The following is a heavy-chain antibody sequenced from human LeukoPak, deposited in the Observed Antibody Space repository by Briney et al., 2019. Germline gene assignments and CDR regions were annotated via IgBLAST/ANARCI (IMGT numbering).Heavy chain of an antibody. D-gene: IGHD6-13*01. Sequence: GGSLRLSCAASGFTFSSYSMSWVRQAPGKGLEWVAVIWYDGSNKYYADSVKGRFTISRDNSKNTLYLQMNSLRAEDTAVYYCARDREQQLVHPYYFDYWGQGTLVTVSS. CDR3: ARDREQQLVHPYYFDY. CDR2: IWYDGSNK. V-gene: IGHV3-33*08. J-gene: IGHJ4*02. CDR1: GFTFSSYS.